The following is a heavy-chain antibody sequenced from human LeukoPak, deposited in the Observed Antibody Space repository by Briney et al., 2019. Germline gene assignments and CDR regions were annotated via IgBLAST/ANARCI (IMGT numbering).Heavy chain of an antibody. V-gene: IGHV4-34*01. CDR3: ARGSFAASYGMDV. CDR1: GGSFSGYY. CDR2: INHGGST. D-gene: IGHD5-18*01. Sequence: SETLSLTCAVYGGSFSGYYWSWILQPPGKGLEWIGEINHGGSTNYNPSLKSRVTISVDTSKNQFSLRLNSVTAADTAVYYCARGSFAASYGMDVWGQGTTVTVSS. J-gene: IGHJ6*02.